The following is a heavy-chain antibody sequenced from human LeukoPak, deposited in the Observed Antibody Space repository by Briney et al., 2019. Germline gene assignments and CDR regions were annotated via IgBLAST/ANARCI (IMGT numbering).Heavy chain of an antibody. CDR3: ATDRNSGKYYDY. J-gene: IGHJ4*02. CDR2: IWYDGSNQ. CDR1: GFTFSSYA. V-gene: IGHV3-33*08. Sequence: GGSLRLSCAASGFTFSSYAMSWVRQAPGKGLEWVAVIWYDGSNQYYVDSVKGRFTVSRDNAKNTLYLQMNSLRAEDTAVYYCATDRNSGKYYDYWGQGTLVTVSS. D-gene: IGHD1-26*01.